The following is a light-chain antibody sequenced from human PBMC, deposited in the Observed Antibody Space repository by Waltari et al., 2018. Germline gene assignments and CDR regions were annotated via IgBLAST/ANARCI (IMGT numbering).Light chain of an antibody. CDR3: QQYYSTLT. V-gene: IGKV4-1*01. J-gene: IGKJ4*01. Sequence: DIVMTQSPDSLAVSLVERATINCKSSQSVLYSSNNKNSLAWYQQKPGQPPKLLIYWASTRESGVPDRFSGSGSGTDFTLTISSLQAEDVAVYYCQQYYSTLTFGGGTKVEIK. CDR2: WAS. CDR1: QSVLYSSNNKNS.